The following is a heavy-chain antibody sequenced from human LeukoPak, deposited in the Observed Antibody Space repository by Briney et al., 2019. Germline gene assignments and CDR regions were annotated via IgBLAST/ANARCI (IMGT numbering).Heavy chain of an antibody. J-gene: IGHJ4*02. D-gene: IGHD1-26*01. CDR3: WRRGAGGGIPLDY. CDR2: FYYSGTT. CDR1: GASISSYY. V-gene: IGHV4-59*08. Sequence: PSETLSLTCTVSGASISSYYWSWIRQPPGKGLEWIGYFYYSGTTKCNPSLESRVTISVDTSRNQFSFTLNSVIAADAAADYCWRRGAGGGIPLDYWGPGALVTVSS.